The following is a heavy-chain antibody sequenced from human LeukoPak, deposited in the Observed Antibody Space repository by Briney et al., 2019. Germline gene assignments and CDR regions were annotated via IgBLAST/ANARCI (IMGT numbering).Heavy chain of an antibody. CDR1: GFTFSSYG. CDR3: GKESYYYDSSGYFDY. D-gene: IGHD3-22*01. Sequence: GGSLRLSCAASGFTFSSYGMHWVRQAPGKGLEWVAVISYDGSNKYYADSVKGRFTISGDNSKNTLYLQMNSLRAEDTAVYYCGKESYYYDSSGYFDYWGQGTLVTVSS. J-gene: IGHJ4*02. CDR2: ISYDGSNK. V-gene: IGHV3-30*18.